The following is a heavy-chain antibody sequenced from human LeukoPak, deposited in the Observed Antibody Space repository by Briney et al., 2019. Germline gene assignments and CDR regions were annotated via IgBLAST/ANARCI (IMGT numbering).Heavy chain of an antibody. D-gene: IGHD2-2*01. V-gene: IGHV1-24*01. Sequence: VASVTVSCKVSGYTLTELSKHWVRQAPGKGLEWIGGFDPEDGETIYAQKFQGRVTMTEDTSTDTAYMELSSLRSEDTAVYYCATRIVVVPAAVNLRLYYFDQWPQDTLVTVSS. CDR1: GYTLTELS. J-gene: IGHJ4*02. CDR2: FDPEDGET. CDR3: ATRIVVVPAAVNLRLYYFDQ.